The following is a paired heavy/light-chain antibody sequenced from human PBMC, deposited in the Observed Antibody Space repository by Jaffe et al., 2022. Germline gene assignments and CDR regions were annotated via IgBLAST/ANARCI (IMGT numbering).Heavy chain of an antibody. CDR3: ARRLSAYDAGGDYFDS. D-gene: IGHD5-12*01. Sequence: QVNLQEPGPGLVKPSETLSLSCEVSGFSTAYFWGWIRQPPGRGLEWIATVFHTGNTYFNSSLTTRVTISLDTTKGQFSLRLSSVTAADTAIYYCARRLSAYDAGGDYFDSWGQGTLVTVSS. CDR1: GFSTAYF. J-gene: IGHJ4*02. CDR2: VFHTGNT. V-gene: IGHV4-38-2*01.
Light chain of an antibody. J-gene: IGLJ2*01. CDR2: GNN. Sequence: SSELTQDPAVSVALGQTVRITCRGDSLRKYYASWYQQKPGQAPIVVIYGNNNRPSGIPDRFSGSRSGNTASLTITGAQAEDEADYYCDSPDISGYLVLFGGGTKVTVL. V-gene: IGLV3-19*01. CDR1: SLRKYY. CDR3: DSPDISGYLVL.